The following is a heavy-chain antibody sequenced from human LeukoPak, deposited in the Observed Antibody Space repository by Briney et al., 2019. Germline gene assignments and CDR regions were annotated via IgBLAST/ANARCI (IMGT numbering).Heavy chain of an antibody. CDR1: GDSVSSNSAA. CDR2: TYYRSKWYN. J-gene: IGHJ4*02. D-gene: IGHD3-3*01. Sequence: SQTLSLTCAISGDSVSSNSAAWNWIRQSPSSGLEWLGGTYYRSKWYNDYAVSVKSRITINPDTSKNQFSLQLNSVTPEDTAVYYCARDKYDFWSGYYTGIDYWGQGTLVTVSS. CDR3: ARDKYDFWSGYYTGIDY. V-gene: IGHV6-1*01.